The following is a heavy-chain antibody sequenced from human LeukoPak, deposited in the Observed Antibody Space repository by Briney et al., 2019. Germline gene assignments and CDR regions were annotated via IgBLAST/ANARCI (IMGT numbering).Heavy chain of an antibody. V-gene: IGHV3-23*01. J-gene: IGHJ4*02. CDR2: ISGSGGST. Sequence: GGSLRLSCAASGFTFGSYAMSWVRQAPGKGLEWVSAISGSGGSTYYADSVKGRFTISRDNSKNTLYLQMNSLRAEDTAVYYCANKRGDSSGWYLFWGRGTLVTVSS. CDR1: GFTFGSYA. D-gene: IGHD6-19*01. CDR3: ANKRGDSSGWYLF.